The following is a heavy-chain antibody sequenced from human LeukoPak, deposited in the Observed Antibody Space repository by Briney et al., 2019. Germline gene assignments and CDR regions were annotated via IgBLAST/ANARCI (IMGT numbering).Heavy chain of an antibody. D-gene: IGHD6-19*01. Sequence: PSETLSLSCTVSGGSISSYYWSWIRQPAGKGLEWIGRIYTSGSTNYNPSLKSRVTMSVDTSKNQFSLKLSSVTAADTAVYYCARVSGWPTYNWFDPWGQGTLVTVSS. CDR3: ARVSGWPTYNWFDP. CDR1: GGSISSYY. J-gene: IGHJ5*02. V-gene: IGHV4-4*07. CDR2: IYTSGST.